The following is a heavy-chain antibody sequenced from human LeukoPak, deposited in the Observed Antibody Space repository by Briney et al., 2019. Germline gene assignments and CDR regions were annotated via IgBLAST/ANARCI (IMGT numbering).Heavy chain of an antibody. Sequence: PGGSLRLSCAASGFTFSSYSMNWVRQAPGKGLEWVSSISSSSNYIYYADSVKGRFTISRDNAKNSLYLQMNSLRAEDTAVYYCTRVGYTDEGIDYWGQGTLVTVSS. CDR1: GFTFSSYS. V-gene: IGHV3-21*01. CDR3: TRVGYTDEGIDY. CDR2: ISSSSNYI. J-gene: IGHJ4*02. D-gene: IGHD5-24*01.